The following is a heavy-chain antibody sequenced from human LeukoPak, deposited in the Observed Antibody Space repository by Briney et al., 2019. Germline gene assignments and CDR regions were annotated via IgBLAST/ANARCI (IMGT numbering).Heavy chain of an antibody. Sequence: SETLSLTCTVSGGSISSYYWSWIRQPPGKGLEWIGYIYYSGSTNHNPSLKSRVTISVDTSKNQFSLKLSSVTAADTAVYYCARGWKEFDYWGQGTLVTVSS. D-gene: IGHD1-1*01. CDR2: IYYSGST. J-gene: IGHJ4*02. CDR3: ARGWKEFDY. CDR1: GGSISSYY. V-gene: IGHV4-59*01.